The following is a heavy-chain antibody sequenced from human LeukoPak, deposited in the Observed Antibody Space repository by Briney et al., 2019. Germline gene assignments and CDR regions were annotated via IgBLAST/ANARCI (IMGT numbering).Heavy chain of an antibody. Sequence: GGSLRLSCAASGFTFSSYGMHWVRQAPGKGLEWVAFIRYDGSNKYYADSVKGRFTISRDNSKNTLYLQMNSLRAEDTAVYYCARGRGSSSWYESSDYWGQGTLVTVSS. J-gene: IGHJ4*02. V-gene: IGHV3-30*02. CDR2: IRYDGSNK. D-gene: IGHD6-13*01. CDR3: ARGRGSSSWYESSDY. CDR1: GFTFSSYG.